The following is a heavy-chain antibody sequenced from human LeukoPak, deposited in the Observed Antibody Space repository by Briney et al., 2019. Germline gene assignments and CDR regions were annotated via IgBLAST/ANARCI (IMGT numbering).Heavy chain of an antibody. D-gene: IGHD3-16*02. CDR2: MNPNSGNT. V-gene: IGHV1-8*01. Sequence: ASVKVSCKASGYTFTSYDINWVRQATGQGLEWMGWMNPNSGNTGYAQKFQGRVTMTRNTSISTAYMELSSLRSEDTVVYYCARGLGYDYVWGSYRPVDYWGQGTLVTVSS. CDR3: ARGLGYDYVWGSYRPVDY. CDR1: GYTFTSYD. J-gene: IGHJ4*02.